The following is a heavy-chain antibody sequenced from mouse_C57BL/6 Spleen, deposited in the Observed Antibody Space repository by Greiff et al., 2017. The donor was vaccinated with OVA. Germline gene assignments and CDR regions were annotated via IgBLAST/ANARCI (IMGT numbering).Heavy chain of an antibody. CDR1: GYTFTDYE. Sequence: QVQLKQSGAELVRPGASVTLSCKASGYTFTDYEMHWVKQTPVHGLEWIGAIDPETGGTAYNQKFKGKAILTADKSSSTAYMERRSLTSEGSAVYYCTRYVGGTYWYFDVWGTEGTGTVSS. J-gene: IGHJ1*03. D-gene: IGHD1-1*02. CDR2: IDPETGGT. V-gene: IGHV1-15*01. CDR3: TRYVGGTYWYFDV.